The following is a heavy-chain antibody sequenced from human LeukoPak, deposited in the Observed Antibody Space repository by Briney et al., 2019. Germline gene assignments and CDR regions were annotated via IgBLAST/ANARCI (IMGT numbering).Heavy chain of an antibody. D-gene: IGHD4-17*01. CDR3: ATSGATTVTTWGGSWFDP. V-gene: IGHV4-59*03. J-gene: IGHJ5*02. CDR1: GFTFSSYG. Sequence: GSLRLSCAASGFTFSSYGMSWIRQPPGKGLEWIGYIYYTGVTNYSPSLKSRVTMSADTSKNQFSLKLSSVTAADTAVYYCATSGATTVTTWGGSWFDPWGQGTLVTVSS. CDR2: IYYTGVT.